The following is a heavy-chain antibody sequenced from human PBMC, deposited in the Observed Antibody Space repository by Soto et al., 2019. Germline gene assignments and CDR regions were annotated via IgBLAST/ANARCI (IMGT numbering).Heavy chain of an antibody. D-gene: IGHD1-1*01. V-gene: IGHV3-23*01. CDR3: AKGKGKWNTYEGYFVH. CDR2: SGGSGGST. Sequence: EVQLLESGGGLVQPGGSLRLSCEASGITFSSYAMSWVRQAPGKGLEWVSTSGGSGGSTYYADSVKGRFTISRDNSKNTLYLQMNSLRAEDTALYYCAKGKGKWNTYEGYFVHWGQGTLVTVSS. CDR1: GITFSSYA. J-gene: IGHJ4*02.